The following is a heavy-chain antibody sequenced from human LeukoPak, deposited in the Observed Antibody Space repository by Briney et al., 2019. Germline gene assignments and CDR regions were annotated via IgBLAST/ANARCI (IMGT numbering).Heavy chain of an antibody. J-gene: IGHJ3*02. Sequence: GGSLRLSCAASGFTLRSYALTGFRQPPGKGLRGVQAIIGSGGSTYYADSVKGRFTISRDNSKNTLYLQMNSLRAEDTAVYYCASPYYYDSSGYSRRAFDIWGQGTMVTVSS. D-gene: IGHD3-22*01. V-gene: IGHV3-23*01. CDR2: IIGSGGST. CDR1: GFTLRSYA. CDR3: ASPYYYDSSGYSRRAFDI.